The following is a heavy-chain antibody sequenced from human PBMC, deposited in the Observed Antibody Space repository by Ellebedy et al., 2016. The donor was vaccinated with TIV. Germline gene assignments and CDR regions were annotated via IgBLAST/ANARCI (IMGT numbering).Heavy chain of an antibody. J-gene: IGHJ6*02. CDR1: GYGFTRYY. V-gene: IGHV1-46*01. CDR2: INPSGGSA. CDR3: ARDGTYGMDV. Sequence: AASVKVSCKASGYGFTRYYMPWVREAPGQGLDWMGKINPSGGSATYAQKFQGRATMTRDTSTSTVYMELSSLKSEDTAVYYCARDGTYGMDVWGQGTTVIVSS.